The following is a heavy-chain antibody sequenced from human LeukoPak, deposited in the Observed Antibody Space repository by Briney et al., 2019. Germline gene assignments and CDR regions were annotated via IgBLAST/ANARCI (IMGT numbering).Heavy chain of an antibody. CDR1: GFTFSNYA. CDR3: AKVYSSGWKWSGYFDY. V-gene: IGHV3-23*01. J-gene: IGHJ4*02. CDR2: ISGSGGST. Sequence: PGGSLRLSCAASGFTFSNYAMSWVRQAPGKGLEWVSAISGSGGSTYYADSVKGRFTISRDNSKNTLYLQMNSLRAEDTAVYYCAKVYSSGWKWSGYFDYWGQGTLVTVSS. D-gene: IGHD6-19*01.